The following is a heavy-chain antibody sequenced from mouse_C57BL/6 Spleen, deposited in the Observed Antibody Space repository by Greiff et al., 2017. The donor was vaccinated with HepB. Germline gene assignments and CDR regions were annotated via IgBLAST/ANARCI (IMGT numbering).Heavy chain of an antibody. V-gene: IGHV1-52*01. D-gene: IGHD1-1*01. CDR2: IDPSDSET. CDR1: GYTFTSYW. J-gene: IGHJ2*01. CDR3: ASGVTTVVDSGFDY. Sequence: QVQLQQPGAELVRPGSSVKLSCKASGYTFTSYWMHWVKQRPIQGLEWIGNIDPSDSETHYNQKFKDKATLTVDKSSSTAYMQLSSLTSEDSAVYDGASGVTTVVDSGFDYWGQGTTLTVSS.